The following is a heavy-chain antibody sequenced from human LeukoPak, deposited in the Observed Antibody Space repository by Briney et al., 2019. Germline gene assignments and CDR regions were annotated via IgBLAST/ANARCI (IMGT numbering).Heavy chain of an antibody. CDR2: ISYDGSNK. D-gene: IGHD2-2*01. V-gene: IGHV3-30*18. Sequence: GGSLRLSCAASGFTFSSYGMHWVRQAPGKGLEWVAVISYDGSNKYYADSVKGRFTISRDNSKNTLYLQMNSLRAEDTAVYYCAKDAPYQLPDYYYYGMDVWGQGTTVTVSS. J-gene: IGHJ6*02. CDR3: AKDAPYQLPDYYYYGMDV. CDR1: GFTFSSYG.